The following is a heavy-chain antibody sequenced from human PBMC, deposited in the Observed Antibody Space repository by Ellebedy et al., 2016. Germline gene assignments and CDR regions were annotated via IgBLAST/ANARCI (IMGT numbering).Heavy chain of an antibody. Sequence: GGSLRLSXAASGFTFSSYWMSWVRQAPGKGLEWVANIKQDGSEKYYVDSVKGRFTISRDNAKNSLYLQMNGLRAEDTAVYYCASQGLSMDVWGQGTTVTVSS. CDR2: IKQDGSEK. CDR3: ASQGLSMDV. CDR1: GFTFSSYW. J-gene: IGHJ6*02. V-gene: IGHV3-7*03.